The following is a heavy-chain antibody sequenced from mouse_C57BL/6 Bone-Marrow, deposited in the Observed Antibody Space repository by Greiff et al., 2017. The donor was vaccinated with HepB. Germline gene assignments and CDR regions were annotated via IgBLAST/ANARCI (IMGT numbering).Heavy chain of an antibody. CDR1: GYTFTTYP. Sequence: QVQLQQSGAELVKPGASVKMSCKASGYTFTTYPIEWMKQTHGKSLEWIGNFHPYNDDTKYNEKFKGKATLTVEKSYSTVYLELSRLTSDDSAVYYCARRSAYGSSYEFAYWGQGTLVTVSA. CDR2: FHPYNDDT. V-gene: IGHV1-47*01. CDR3: ARRSAYGSSYEFAY. D-gene: IGHD1-1*01. J-gene: IGHJ3*01.